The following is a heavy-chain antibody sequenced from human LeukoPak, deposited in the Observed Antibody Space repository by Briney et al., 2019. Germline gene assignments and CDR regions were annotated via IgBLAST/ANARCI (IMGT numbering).Heavy chain of an antibody. CDR3: ATKYSVAVAANPPYFDY. CDR2: INHSGIT. J-gene: IGHJ4*02. CDR1: GGSFSGSY. Sequence: SETLSLTCAVHGGSFSGSYWNWIRQPPGKGLEWIGEINHSGITSYNPSLKSRVIISVDTSKNKFSLRLSSVTAADTGVYYCATKYSVAVAANPPYFDYWGQGTLVTVSP. V-gene: IGHV4-34*01. D-gene: IGHD6-19*01.